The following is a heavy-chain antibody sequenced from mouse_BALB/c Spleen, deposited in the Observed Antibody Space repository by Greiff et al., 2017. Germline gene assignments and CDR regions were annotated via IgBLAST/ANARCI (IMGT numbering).Heavy chain of an antibody. CDR1: GFNIKDTY. V-gene: IGHV14-3*02. D-gene: IGHD3-2*01. CDR3: AREGQLGLRPYFDY. CDR2: IDPANGNT. J-gene: IGHJ2*01. Sequence: VQLQQSGAELVKPGASVKLSCTASGFNIKDTYMHWVKQRPEQGLEWIGRIDPANGNTKYDPKFQGKATITADTSSNTAYLQLSSLTSEDTAVYYCAREGQLGLRPYFDYWGQGTTLTVSS.